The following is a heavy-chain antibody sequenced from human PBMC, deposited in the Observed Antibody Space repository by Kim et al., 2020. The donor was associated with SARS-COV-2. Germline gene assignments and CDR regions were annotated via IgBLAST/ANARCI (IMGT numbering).Heavy chain of an antibody. CDR1: GGSISSYY. Sequence: SETLSLTCTVSGGSISSYYWSWIRQPPGKGLEWIGYIYYSGSTNYNPSLKSRVTISVDTSKNQFSLKLSSVTAADTAVYYCARVVHDRDYYGMDVWGQGTTVTVSS. J-gene: IGHJ6*02. CDR2: IYYSGST. CDR3: ARVVHDRDYYGMDV. V-gene: IGHV4-59*01.